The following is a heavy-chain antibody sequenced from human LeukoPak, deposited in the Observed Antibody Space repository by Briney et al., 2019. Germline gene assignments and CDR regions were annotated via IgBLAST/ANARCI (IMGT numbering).Heavy chain of an antibody. J-gene: IGHJ4*02. Sequence: GGSLRLSCAASGFTFSSYGMHWVRQAPGKGLEWVAFIRYDGSNKYYADSVKGRFTISRDNSKNTLYLQMNSLRAEDTAVYYCARGLSGYAGSLGYWGQGTLVTVSA. V-gene: IGHV3-30*02. CDR1: GFTFSSYG. CDR3: ARGLSGYAGSLGY. CDR2: IRYDGSNK. D-gene: IGHD2-2*01.